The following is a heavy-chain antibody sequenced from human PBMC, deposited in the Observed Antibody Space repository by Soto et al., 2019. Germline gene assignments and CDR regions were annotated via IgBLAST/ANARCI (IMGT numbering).Heavy chain of an antibody. D-gene: IGHD5-18*01. Sequence: SETLSLTCAVYGGSFSGYYWSWIRQPPGKGLEWIGEINHSGSTNYNPSLKSRVTISVDTSKNQFSLKLSSVTAADTAVYYCARAGYSYGYYYYYYMDVWGKGTTVTVSS. CDR1: GGSFSGYY. V-gene: IGHV4-34*01. CDR2: INHSGST. J-gene: IGHJ6*03. CDR3: ARAGYSYGYYYYYYMDV.